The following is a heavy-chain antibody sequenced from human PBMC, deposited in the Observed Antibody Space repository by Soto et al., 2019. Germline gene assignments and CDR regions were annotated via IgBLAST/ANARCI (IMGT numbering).Heavy chain of an antibody. CDR3: ARGAAARYRSWFDP. Sequence: QVQLQESGPGLVKPSQTLSLTCTVSGGSISSGDYYWSWISQPPGKGLEWIGYIYYSGSTYYNPSLKSRVTISVDTSKNQFSLKVSSVTAADTAVYYCARGAAARYRSWFDPWGQGNLVTVSS. D-gene: IGHD6-13*01. V-gene: IGHV4-30-4*01. CDR1: GGSISSGDYY. J-gene: IGHJ5*02. CDR2: IYYSGST.